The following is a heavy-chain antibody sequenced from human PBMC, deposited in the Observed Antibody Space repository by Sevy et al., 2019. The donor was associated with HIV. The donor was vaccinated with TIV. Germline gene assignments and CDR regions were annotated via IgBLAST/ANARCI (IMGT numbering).Heavy chain of an antibody. CDR3: ARVNSSLWFDHCHYAMDV. CDR1: GDSISSSTYY. CDR2: MYYSGTT. V-gene: IGHV4-39*01. Sequence: SETLSLTCTVSGDSISSSTYYWGWIRQSPGKGLEWIGSMYYSGTTYYNPSLKSRVTISVGTSKNQFSLKLSSVTAAATAVYYCARVNSSLWFDHCHYAMDVWGQGTTVTVSS. J-gene: IGHJ6*02. D-gene: IGHD6-13*01.